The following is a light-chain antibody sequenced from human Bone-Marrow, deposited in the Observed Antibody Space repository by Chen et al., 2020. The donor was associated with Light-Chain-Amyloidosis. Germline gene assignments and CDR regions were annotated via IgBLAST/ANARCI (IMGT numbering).Light chain of an antibody. CDR3: QSADSSGTYEVI. Sequence: SFDLTQPPSVSVSPGPTASIPCPGDGLPTKYPYWYHQKPGQAPVLVIHRDTERPSGISERFSGSSAGTTATLTISGVQAEDEADYHCQSADSSGTYEVIFGGGTKLTVL. CDR2: RDT. J-gene: IGLJ2*01. CDR1: GLPTKY. V-gene: IGLV3-25*03.